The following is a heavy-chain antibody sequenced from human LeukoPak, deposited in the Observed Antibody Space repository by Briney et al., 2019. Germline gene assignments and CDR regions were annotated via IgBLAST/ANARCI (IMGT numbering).Heavy chain of an antibody. CDR1: GGSFSGYY. D-gene: IGHD3-10*01. CDR2: INHSGST. CDR3: VRGVKGYYYYYMDV. Sequence: PSETLSLTCAVYGGSFSGYYWSWIRQPPGKGLEWIGEINHSGSTNYNPSLKSRVTISVDTSKNQFSLKLSSVTAADTAVYYPVRGVKGYYYYYMDVWGKGTTVTVSS. V-gene: IGHV4-34*01. J-gene: IGHJ6*03.